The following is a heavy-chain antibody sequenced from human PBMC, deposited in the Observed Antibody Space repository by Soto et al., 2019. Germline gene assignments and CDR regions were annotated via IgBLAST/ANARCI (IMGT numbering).Heavy chain of an antibody. V-gene: IGHV1-8*01. J-gene: IGHJ4*02. CDR3: GRCVDAGVDY. CDR1: GYTFSSYD. Sequence: QVQLVQSGAEVKKPGASVKVSCKASGYTFSSYDINWVRQATGQGLEWMGWMSPNSGNTGYAQDFQARVTMTRDTSTSTAYMELSSLTSEDTGMYYCGRCVDAGVDYWGQGTLVTVSS. D-gene: IGHD3-10*01. CDR2: MSPNSGNT.